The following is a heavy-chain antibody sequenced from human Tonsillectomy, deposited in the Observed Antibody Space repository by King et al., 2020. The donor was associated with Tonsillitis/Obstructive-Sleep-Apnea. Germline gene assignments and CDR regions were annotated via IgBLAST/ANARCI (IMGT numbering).Heavy chain of an antibody. J-gene: IGHJ6*03. CDR1: GGSFSSNY. D-gene: IGHD2-15*01. Sequence: VQLQQWGAGLLKPSETLSLTCGVYGGSFSSNYWTWIRQPPGKGLEWIGEISHSGSTNYNPSLKSRVTISVDTSKNHFSLKLTSVTAADTAVYYCARAIIVVTTDYYMDVWGNGTTVTVS. CDR2: ISHSGST. CDR3: ARAIIVVTTDYYMDV. V-gene: IGHV4-34*01.